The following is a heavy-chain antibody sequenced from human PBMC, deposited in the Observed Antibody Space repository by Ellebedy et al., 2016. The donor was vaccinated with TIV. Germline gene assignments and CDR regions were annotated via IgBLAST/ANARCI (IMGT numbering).Heavy chain of an antibody. CDR3: ASWDYSGSYSLLDAFDI. Sequence: GESLKISCAASGFTLTNYWMHWVRQAPGKGLVWVSSLNSDGNTIRYADSVQGRFTISRDNAKSMLYLQMNSLRAEDTAVYYCASWDYSGSYSLLDAFDIWGQGTMVTVSS. V-gene: IGHV3-74*01. CDR1: GFTLTNYW. D-gene: IGHD1-26*01. J-gene: IGHJ3*02. CDR2: LNSDGNTI.